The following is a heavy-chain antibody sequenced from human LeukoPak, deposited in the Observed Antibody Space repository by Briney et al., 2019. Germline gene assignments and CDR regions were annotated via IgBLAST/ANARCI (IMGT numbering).Heavy chain of an antibody. V-gene: IGHV1-69*05. D-gene: IGHD6-13*01. Sequence: SVKVSCKASGGTFSSYAISWVRQAPGQGLEWMGGIIPIFGTANYAQKFQGRATITTDESTSTAYMELSSLRSEDTAVYYCAGENRIAAAGYGIWFDPGGQGTLVTVSS. J-gene: IGHJ5*02. CDR3: AGENRIAAAGYGIWFDP. CDR2: IIPIFGTA. CDR1: GGTFSSYA.